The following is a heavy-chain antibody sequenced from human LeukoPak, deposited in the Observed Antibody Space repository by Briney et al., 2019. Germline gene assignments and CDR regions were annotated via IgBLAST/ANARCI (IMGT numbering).Heavy chain of an antibody. V-gene: IGHV4-34*01. J-gene: IGHJ4*02. CDR3: AGLGRYCSGGSCNC. CDR1: GGSFSGYY. Sequence: SETLSLTCAVYGGSFSGYYWSWIRQPPGKGLEWIGEINHSGSTNYNPSLKSRVTISVDTSKNQFSLKLSSVTAADTAVYYCAGLGRYCSGGSCNCWGQGTLVTVSS. D-gene: IGHD2-15*01. CDR2: INHSGST.